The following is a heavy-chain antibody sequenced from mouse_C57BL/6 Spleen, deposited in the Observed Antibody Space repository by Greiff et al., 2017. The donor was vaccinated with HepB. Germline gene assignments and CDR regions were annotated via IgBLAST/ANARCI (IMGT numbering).Heavy chain of an antibody. CDR3: AGGQLRPFAY. Sequence: EVKLVESGGGLVQPGGSMKLSCVASGFTFSNYWMNWVRQSPEKGLEWVAQIRLKSDNYATHYAESVKGRFTISRDDSKSSVYMQMNNLRAEDTRIDYCAGGQLRPFAYWGQGTLVTVSA. V-gene: IGHV6-3*01. CDR2: IRLKSDNYAT. CDR1: GFTFSNYW. D-gene: IGHD3-2*02. J-gene: IGHJ3*01.